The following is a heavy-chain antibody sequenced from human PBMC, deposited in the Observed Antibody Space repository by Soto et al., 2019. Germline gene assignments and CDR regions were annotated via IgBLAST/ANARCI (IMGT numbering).Heavy chain of an antibody. J-gene: IGHJ3*02. Sequence: SETLSLTCTVSGGSISSGDYYWSWIRQPPGKGLEWIGYIYYSGSTYYNPSLKSRVTISVDTSKNQFSLKLSSVTAADTAVYYCARFNSYGYDRAFDIWGQGTMVTVSS. CDR3: ARFNSYGYDRAFDI. CDR1: GGSISSGDYY. D-gene: IGHD5-18*01. CDR2: IYYSGST. V-gene: IGHV4-30-4*01.